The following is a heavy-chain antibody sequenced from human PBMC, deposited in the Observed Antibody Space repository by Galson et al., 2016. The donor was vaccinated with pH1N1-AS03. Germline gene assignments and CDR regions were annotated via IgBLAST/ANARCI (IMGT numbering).Heavy chain of an antibody. CDR1: GYTFTDYP. CDR3: TRFANVSPYYFDQ. CDR2: IHTTTGNP. V-gene: IGHV7-4-1*02. J-gene: IGHJ4*02. Sequence: SVKVSCKASGYTFTDYPMNWVRQAPGQGLEWMGWIHTTTGNPTYAHDFTGRFVFSFETSVSTAYRQVTGLKAEDTAVYYCTRFANVSPYYFDQWGQGTLLTVSS. D-gene: IGHD3-16*01.